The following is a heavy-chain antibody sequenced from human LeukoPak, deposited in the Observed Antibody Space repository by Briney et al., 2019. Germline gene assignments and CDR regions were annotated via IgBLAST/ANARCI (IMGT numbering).Heavy chain of an antibody. CDR1: GFTFSSYA. V-gene: IGHV3-23*01. Sequence: GGSLRLSCAASGFTFSSYAMSWVRQAPGKGLEWVSAISGSGGSTYYADSVKGRFTISRDNSKNTLYLQMNSLRAEDTAVYYCAKRKYCSGGSRYNYMDVWGKGTTVTISS. CDR3: AKRKYCSGGSRYNYMDV. J-gene: IGHJ6*03. CDR2: ISGSGGST. D-gene: IGHD2-15*01.